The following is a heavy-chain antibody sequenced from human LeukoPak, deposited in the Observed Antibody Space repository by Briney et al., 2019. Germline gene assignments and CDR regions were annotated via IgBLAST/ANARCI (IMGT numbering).Heavy chain of an antibody. J-gene: IGHJ3*02. V-gene: IGHV4-31*03. D-gene: IGHD3-22*01. CDR1: GGSISSGGYY. CDR2: IYYSGST. Sequence: PSETLCLTCTVSGGSISSGGYYWSWIRQHPGKGLEWIGYIYYSGSTYYNPSLKSRVTISVDTSKNQFSLKLSSVTAADTAVYYCARDLDRQDAFDIWAQGTMVTVSS. CDR3: ARDLDRQDAFDI.